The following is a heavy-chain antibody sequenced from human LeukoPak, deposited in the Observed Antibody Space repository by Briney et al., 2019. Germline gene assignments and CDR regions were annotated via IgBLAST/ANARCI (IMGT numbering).Heavy chain of an antibody. Sequence: GASVKVSCKTSGYTFTNYGLSWVRQAPGQGLEWMGWNSAYNGNTNYAQKLQGRVTMTTDTSTSTAYMELRSLRSDDTAVYYCAREGYFGSGIDYYYGMDVWGQGTKVTVSS. V-gene: IGHV1-18*01. CDR1: GYTFTNYG. J-gene: IGHJ6*02. CDR3: AREGYFGSGIDYYYGMDV. CDR2: NSAYNGNT. D-gene: IGHD3-10*01.